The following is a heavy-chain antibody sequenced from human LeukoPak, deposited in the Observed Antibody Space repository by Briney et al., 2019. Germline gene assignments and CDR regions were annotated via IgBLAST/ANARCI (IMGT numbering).Heavy chain of an antibody. Sequence: GRSLRLSCAASGFTVSSNYMSWVRRAPGKGLQWVSVLYSGGSTYYADSVKGRFTISRDNSKNILYLQMNSLRAEDTAVYYCARNRDGYPLSYYGMDVWGQGTTVIVSS. CDR3: ARNRDGYPLSYYGMDV. J-gene: IGHJ6*02. V-gene: IGHV3-53*01. CDR2: LYSGGST. CDR1: GFTVSSNY. D-gene: IGHD5-24*01.